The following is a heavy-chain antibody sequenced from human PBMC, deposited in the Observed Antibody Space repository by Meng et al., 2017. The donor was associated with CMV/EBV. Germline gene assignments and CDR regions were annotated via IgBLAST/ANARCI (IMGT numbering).Heavy chain of an antibody. CDR2: MNPNSGNT. Sequence: ASVKVSCKASGYTFTSYDINWVRQATGQGLEWMGWMNPNSGNTGYAQKFQGRVTMTRSTSISTAYMELSSLRSEDTAVYYCAREGRGYSYGYYYYYGMDVWGQGTTVTVSS. CDR1: GYTFTSYD. CDR3: AREGRGYSYGYYYYYGMDV. D-gene: IGHD5-18*01. J-gene: IGHJ6*02. V-gene: IGHV1-8*01.